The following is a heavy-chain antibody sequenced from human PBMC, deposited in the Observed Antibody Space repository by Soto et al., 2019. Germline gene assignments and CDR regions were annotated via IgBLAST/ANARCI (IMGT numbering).Heavy chain of an antibody. Sequence: QVQPVESGGGVVQPGRSLRLSCAASGFTFSSYGMHWVRQAPGKGLEWVAVISYDGSNKYYADSVKGRFTISRDNSKNTLYLQMNSLRAEDTAVYYCAKDPETVVTPRGYWGQGTLVTVSS. V-gene: IGHV3-30*18. CDR1: GFTFSSYG. CDR3: AKDPETVVTPRGY. J-gene: IGHJ4*02. CDR2: ISYDGSNK. D-gene: IGHD2-15*01.